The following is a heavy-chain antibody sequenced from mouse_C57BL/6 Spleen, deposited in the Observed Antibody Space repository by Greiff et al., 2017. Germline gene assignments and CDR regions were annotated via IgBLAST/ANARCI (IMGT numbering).Heavy chain of an antibody. J-gene: IGHJ2*01. Sequence: QVQLQQPGAELVRPGSSVKLSCKASGYTFTSYWMDWVKQRPGQGLEWIGNIYPSDSETHYNQKFKDKAPLTVDKSSSTAYMQLSSLTSEDSAVYYCARRDYYGSSVVDYWGQGTTLTVSS. V-gene: IGHV1-61*01. D-gene: IGHD1-1*01. CDR2: IYPSDSET. CDR1: GYTFTSYW. CDR3: ARRDYYGSSVVDY.